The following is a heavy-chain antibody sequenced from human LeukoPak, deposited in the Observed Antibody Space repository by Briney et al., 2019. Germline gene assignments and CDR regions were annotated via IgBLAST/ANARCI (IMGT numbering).Heavy chain of an antibody. CDR3: ARDVPETYYYYGMDV. CDR2: IYSGGRT. D-gene: IGHD1-14*01. CDR1: GFTVSSTY. V-gene: IGHV3-53*01. J-gene: IGHJ6*02. Sequence: PGGSLRLSCAASGFTVSSTYMNWVRQAPGTGLEWVSVIYSGGRTYYADSVKGRFTISRDNSKNTVYLQMNSLRVEDTAVYYCARDVPETYYYYGMDVWGQGTTVTVSS.